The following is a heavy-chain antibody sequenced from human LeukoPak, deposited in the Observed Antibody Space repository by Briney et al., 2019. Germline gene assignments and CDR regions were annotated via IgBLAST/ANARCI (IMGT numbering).Heavy chain of an antibody. V-gene: IGHV3-23*01. J-gene: IGHJ4*02. Sequence: GGSLRLSCAASGFTFSSFPLTWVRQTPGKGLQWVSTVSGSGATAHHADSVNGRFTISRDNSKNTIYLQMNSLRVEDTALYYCAKDFYDTAGYDPIHPPLFDSWGQGTLVTVSS. D-gene: IGHD2/OR15-2a*01. CDR3: AKDFYDTAGYDPIHPPLFDS. CDR1: GFTFSSFP. CDR2: VSGSGATA.